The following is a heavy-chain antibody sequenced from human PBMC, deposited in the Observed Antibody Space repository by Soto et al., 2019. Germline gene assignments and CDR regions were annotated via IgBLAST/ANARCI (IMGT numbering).Heavy chain of an antibody. CDR3: ARERQYEPLLS. Sequence: QVQLVQSGVEVKKPGASVKVSCQASGYTFTNYGITWLRQAPGQGLEWMGWVSAYNRNTNYAQRFQDRVTMTTDTSTRTAYMELRNLKSDDTAIYFCARERQYEPLLSWGQGTLVTVSS. D-gene: IGHD2-2*01. CDR2: VSAYNRNT. CDR1: GYTFTNYG. V-gene: IGHV1-18*01. J-gene: IGHJ4*02.